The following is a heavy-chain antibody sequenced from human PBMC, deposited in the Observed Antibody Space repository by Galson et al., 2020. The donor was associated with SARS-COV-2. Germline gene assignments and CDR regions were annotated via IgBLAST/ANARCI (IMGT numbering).Heavy chain of an antibody. Sequence: ASVKVCCKASGYTFTDYNIHWVRQVPGQGLEWMGWINPNSGGTNSAQMFQGRVTMTSDTSITTAYMELSRLTSDDVAVYYCARRNTNSWRFDYWGQGTLVTVSS. D-gene: IGHD6-13*01. J-gene: IGHJ4*02. V-gene: IGHV1-2*02. CDR3: ARRNTNSWRFDY. CDR1: GYTFTDYN. CDR2: INPNSGGT.